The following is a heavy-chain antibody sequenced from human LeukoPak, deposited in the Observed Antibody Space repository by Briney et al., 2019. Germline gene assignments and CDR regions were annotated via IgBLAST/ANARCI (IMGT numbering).Heavy chain of an antibody. V-gene: IGHV3-7*01. J-gene: IGHJ4*02. Sequence: GGSLRLSCAASGFTFSSYWMSWVRQAPGKGLEWVANIKQDGSEKYYVDSVKGRFTISRDNAKNSLYLQMNSLRAEDTAVYYCAKDSGGDYDIQEAHFDYWGQGTLVTVSS. CDR2: IKQDGSEK. D-gene: IGHD3-9*01. CDR3: AKDSGGDYDIQEAHFDY. CDR1: GFTFSSYW.